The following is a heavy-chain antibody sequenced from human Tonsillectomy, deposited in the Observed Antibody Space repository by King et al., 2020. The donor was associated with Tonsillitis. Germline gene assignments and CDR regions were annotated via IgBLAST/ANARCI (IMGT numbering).Heavy chain of an antibody. CDR2: ISSGSSYI. CDR3: VREQWLVSFDS. J-gene: IGHJ4*02. Sequence: VQLVESGGGLVKPGGSLRLSCAASGFTFSSYSMNWVRQAPGKGLEWVSSISSGSSYIYYADSVKGRFTISRDNAENSLYLQMNSLRAEDTAVYYCVREQWLVSFDSWGQGTLVTVSS. D-gene: IGHD6-19*01. CDR1: GFTFSSYS. V-gene: IGHV3-21*01.